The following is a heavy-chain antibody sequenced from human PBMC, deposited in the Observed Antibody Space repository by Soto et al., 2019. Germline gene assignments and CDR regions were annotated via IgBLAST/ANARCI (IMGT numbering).Heavy chain of an antibody. Sequence: GGSLRLSCAASGFTFSSYSMNWVRQAPGKGLEWVSSISSSSYIYYADSVKGRFTISRDNAKNSLYLQMNSLRAEDTAVYYCARGPINPDAFDIWGQGTMVTVSS. J-gene: IGHJ3*02. V-gene: IGHV3-21*01. D-gene: IGHD1-20*01. CDR3: ARGPINPDAFDI. CDR1: GFTFSSYS. CDR2: ISSSSYI.